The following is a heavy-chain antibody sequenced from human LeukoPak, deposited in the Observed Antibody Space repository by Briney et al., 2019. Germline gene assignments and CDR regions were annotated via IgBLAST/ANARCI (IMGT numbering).Heavy chain of an antibody. CDR1: GGSFSGYY. D-gene: IGHD6-19*01. CDR2: INHSGST. CDR3: ARGQQWSN. V-gene: IGHV4-34*01. Sequence: MPSETLSLTCAVYGGSFSGYYWSWIRQPPGKGLEWIGEINHSGSTNYNPSLKSRVTISVDTSKNQFSLKLSSVTAADTAVYYCARGQQWSNWDQGTLVTVSS. J-gene: IGHJ4*02.